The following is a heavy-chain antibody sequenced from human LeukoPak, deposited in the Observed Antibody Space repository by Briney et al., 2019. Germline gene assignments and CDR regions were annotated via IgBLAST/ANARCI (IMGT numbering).Heavy chain of an antibody. J-gene: IGHJ4*02. V-gene: IGHV4-39*07. Sequence: SETLSLTCTVSGGSISSSSYYWGWIRQPPGKGLEWIGSVYYSGSTYYNPSLKSRVTISVDTSKNQFSLKLSSVTAADTAVYYCARAGRGLRYFDWLTHDYWGQGTLVTVSS. D-gene: IGHD3-9*01. CDR2: VYYSGST. CDR3: ARAGRGLRYFDWLTHDY. CDR1: GGSISSSSYY.